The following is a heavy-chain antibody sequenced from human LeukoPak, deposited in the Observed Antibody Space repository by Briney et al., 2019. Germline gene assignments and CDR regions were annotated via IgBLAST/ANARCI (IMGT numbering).Heavy chain of an antibody. Sequence: GGSLRLSCAVSGLTFSSSWMDWVRQAPGKGLEWVASINPDGNKKYSADSVKGRFTISRDSSKNTLYLQMNSLRAEDTAVYYCAKVADYGGNYDYWGQGTLVTVSS. CDR1: GLTFSSSW. J-gene: IGHJ4*02. V-gene: IGHV3-7*01. CDR2: INPDGNKK. CDR3: AKVADYGGNYDY. D-gene: IGHD4-23*01.